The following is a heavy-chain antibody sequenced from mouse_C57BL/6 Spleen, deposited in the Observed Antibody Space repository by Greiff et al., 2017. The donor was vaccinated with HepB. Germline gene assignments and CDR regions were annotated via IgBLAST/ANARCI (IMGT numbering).Heavy chain of an antibody. CDR2: IDPENGDT. Sequence: VQLQQSGAELVRPGASVKLSCTASGFNIKDDYMHWVKQRPEQGLEWIGWIDPENGDTEDASKFQGKATITADTSSNTAYLQLSSLTSEDTAVYYCTTRTMVRGGFAYWGQGTLVTVSA. J-gene: IGHJ3*01. CDR3: TTRTMVRGGFAY. CDR1: GFNIKDDY. D-gene: IGHD1-1*02. V-gene: IGHV14-4*01.